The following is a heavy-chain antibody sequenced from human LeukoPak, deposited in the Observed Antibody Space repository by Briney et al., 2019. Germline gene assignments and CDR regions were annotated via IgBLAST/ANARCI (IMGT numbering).Heavy chain of an antibody. D-gene: IGHD3-9*01. CDR1: GFTFSSYS. V-gene: IGHV3-48*01. J-gene: IGHJ4*02. CDR3: ASRGGLRYFDRRDY. Sequence: GGSLRLSCAASGFTFSSYSMNWVRQAPGKGLEWVSYISSSSSTIYYADSVKGRFTISRDNAKNSLYLQMNSLRAEDTAVYYCASRGGLRYFDRRDYWGQGTLVTVSS. CDR2: ISSSSSTI.